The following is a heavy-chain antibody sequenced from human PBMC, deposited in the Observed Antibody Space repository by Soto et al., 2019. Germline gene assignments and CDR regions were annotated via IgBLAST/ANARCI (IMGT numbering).Heavy chain of an antibody. V-gene: IGHV3-23*01. CDR1: GFTFSSYA. CDR2: ISGSGGST. D-gene: IGHD4-17*01. J-gene: IGHJ3*02. CDR3: AKAPPGDYGRQDAYDI. Sequence: GGSLRLSCAVSGFTFSSYAMSWVRQAPGKGLEWVSAISGSGGSTYYADSVKGRFTISRDNSKNTLYLQMNSLRAEDTAVYFCAKAPPGDYGRQDAYDIRVQGTSVPVSS.